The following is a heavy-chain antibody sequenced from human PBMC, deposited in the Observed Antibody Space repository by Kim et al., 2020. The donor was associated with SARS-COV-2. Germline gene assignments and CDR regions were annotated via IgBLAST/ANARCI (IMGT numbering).Heavy chain of an antibody. J-gene: IGHJ5*02. V-gene: IGHV3-53*01. Sequence: TDYADSGKGRCTVSRDNSKTTLYLHMNSLRGEDTAVYYCASYYGDYDGFDPWGQGTLVAVSP. CDR3: ASYYGDYDGFDP. D-gene: IGHD2-21*02. CDR2: T.